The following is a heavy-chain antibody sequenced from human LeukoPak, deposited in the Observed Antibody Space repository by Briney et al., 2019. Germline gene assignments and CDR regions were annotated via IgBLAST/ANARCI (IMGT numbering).Heavy chain of an antibody. V-gene: IGHV3-23*01. Sequence: GGSLRLSCAASGFTFSTYAVNWVRQAPGKGLEWVSTISGSGDSTYYADSVKGRFTISRHNSKNTLYLQMNSLRAEDTAVYYCASSSGTYYYDGIWGQGTLVTVSS. J-gene: IGHJ4*02. CDR1: GFTFSTYA. CDR3: ASSSGTYYYDGI. CDR2: ISGSGDST. D-gene: IGHD3-22*01.